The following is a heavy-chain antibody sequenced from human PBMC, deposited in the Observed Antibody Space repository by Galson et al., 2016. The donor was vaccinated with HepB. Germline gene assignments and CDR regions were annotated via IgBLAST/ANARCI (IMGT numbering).Heavy chain of an antibody. CDR3: ARAPRVFVATFHYYGMDV. J-gene: IGHJ6*02. D-gene: IGHD5-12*01. CDR1: GYTFNAHD. CDR2: VNPHSGKT. Sequence: SGYTFNAHDINWVRQATGQGLEWIGWVNPHSGKTGYAQNFQGRVTMTTNTSKNTAYMELTTLRSDDTAVYYCARAPRVFVATFHYYGMDVWGRGTTVSVSS. V-gene: IGHV1-8*01.